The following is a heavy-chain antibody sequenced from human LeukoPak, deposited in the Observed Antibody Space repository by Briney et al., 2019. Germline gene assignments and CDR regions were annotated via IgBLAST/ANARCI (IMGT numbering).Heavy chain of an antibody. CDR2: ISSSSSYI. D-gene: IGHD4-17*01. CDR1: GFTFGSYS. J-gene: IGHJ4*02. Sequence: PGGSLRLSCAASGFTFGSYSMNWVRQAPGKGLEWVSSISSSSSYIYYADSVKGRFTISRDNAKNSLYLQMNSLRAEDTAVYYCARDSVYGDYVFDYWGQGTLVTVSS. CDR3: ARDSVYGDYVFDY. V-gene: IGHV3-21*01.